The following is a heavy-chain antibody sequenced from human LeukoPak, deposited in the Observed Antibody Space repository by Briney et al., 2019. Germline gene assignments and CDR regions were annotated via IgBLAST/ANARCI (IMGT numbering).Heavy chain of an antibody. J-gene: IGHJ4*02. V-gene: IGHV3-21*01. CDR3: ARALWFGELAFDY. CDR1: GFTFSSYS. D-gene: IGHD3-10*01. Sequence: PGGSLRLSCAASGFTFSSYSVNWVRQAPGKGLEWVSSISSTSSYIFYADSVKGRFTISRDNAKNSLYLQMNSLRAEDMAVYYCARALWFGELAFDYWGQGTLVTVSS. CDR2: ISSTSSYI.